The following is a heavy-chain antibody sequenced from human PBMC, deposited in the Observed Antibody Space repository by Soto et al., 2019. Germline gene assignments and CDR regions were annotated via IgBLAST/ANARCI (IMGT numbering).Heavy chain of an antibody. CDR3: ARALLSKTDGYNFIDY. Sequence: PSETLSLTCTVSGGSISSGGYYWSWIRQHPGKGLEWIGYIYYSGSTYYNPSLKSRVTISVDTSKNRFSLKLSSVTAADTAVYYCARALLSKTDGYNFIDYWGQGTLVTVSS. CDR1: GGSISSGGYY. D-gene: IGHD5-12*01. V-gene: IGHV4-31*03. J-gene: IGHJ4*02. CDR2: IYYSGST.